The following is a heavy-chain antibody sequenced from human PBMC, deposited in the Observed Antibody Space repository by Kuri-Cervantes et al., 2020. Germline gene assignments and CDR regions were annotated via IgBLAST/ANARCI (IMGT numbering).Heavy chain of an antibody. CDR2: ISSSSSTI. CDR3: ARYADYDTGHEDY. J-gene: IGHJ4*02. D-gene: IGHD4-17*01. Sequence: GGSLRLSCAASGFTFSSYSMNWVRQAPGKGLEWVSYISSSSSTIYYADSVKGRFTISRDNAKNSLYLQMDSLRPEDTAFYYCARYADYDTGHEDYWGQGTLVTVSS. CDR1: GFTFSSYS. V-gene: IGHV3-48*01.